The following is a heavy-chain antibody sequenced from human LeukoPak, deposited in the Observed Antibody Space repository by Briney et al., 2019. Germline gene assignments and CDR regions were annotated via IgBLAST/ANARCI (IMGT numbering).Heavy chain of an antibody. CDR3: ARDNGRELGIRVEVDAFDI. V-gene: IGHV1-69*13. J-gene: IGHJ3*02. CDR1: GGTFSSYA. D-gene: IGHD1-26*01. Sequence: SVKVSCKASGGTFSSYANSWVRQAPGQGLEWMGGIIPIFGTANYAQKFQGRVTITADESTSTAYMELSSLRSEDTAVYYCARDNGRELGIRVEVDAFDIWGQGTMVTVSS. CDR2: IIPIFGTA.